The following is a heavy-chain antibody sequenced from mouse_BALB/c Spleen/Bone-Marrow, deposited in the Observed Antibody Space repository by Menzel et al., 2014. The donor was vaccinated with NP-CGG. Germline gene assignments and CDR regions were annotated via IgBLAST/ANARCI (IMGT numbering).Heavy chain of an antibody. CDR3: ARWDTTAMDY. D-gene: IGHD1-1*01. J-gene: IGHJ4*01. CDR2: ILPGRGST. Sequence: QVQLQQSGAELMKPGAPVKISCKATGYTFSSYWIEWVKQRPGHGLEWIGEILPGRGSTNYNEKFKGKATFTSDTSSNTAYMQLSSLTSEDSAVYYCARWDTTAMDYWGQGTSVTVSS. V-gene: IGHV1-9*01. CDR1: GYTFSSYW.